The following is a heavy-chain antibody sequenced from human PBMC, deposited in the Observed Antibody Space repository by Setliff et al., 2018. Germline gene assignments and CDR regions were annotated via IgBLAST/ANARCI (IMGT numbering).Heavy chain of an antibody. Sequence: GGSLRLSCAASGFTFSSYAMSWVRQAPGKGLEWVSAISGSGGSTYYADSVKGRFTIARDNSKNTLYLQMNSLRAEDTAVYYWAKDDQIRGHNLDYWGQGTLVTVSS. V-gene: IGHV3-23*01. CDR2: ISGSGGST. CDR3: AKDDQIRGHNLDY. D-gene: IGHD3-10*01. J-gene: IGHJ4*02. CDR1: GFTFSSYA.